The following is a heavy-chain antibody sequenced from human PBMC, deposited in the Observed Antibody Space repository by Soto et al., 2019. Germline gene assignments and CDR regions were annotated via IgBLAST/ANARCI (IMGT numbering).Heavy chain of an antibody. CDR3: ARRTYDSGSRYYLDY. V-gene: IGHV5-51*01. J-gene: IGHJ4*02. CDR2: IRRQDSNT. CDR1: GYSFTNYW. Sequence: LGEFLKISCKASGYSFTNYWIGWVRQMSGEGLGGMGFIRRQDSNTIDSASFQGQVTLSADKCLSTAYMERNLLRASDTAMYYCARRTYDSGSRYYLDYWGQGTLVTVSS. D-gene: IGHD6-19*01.